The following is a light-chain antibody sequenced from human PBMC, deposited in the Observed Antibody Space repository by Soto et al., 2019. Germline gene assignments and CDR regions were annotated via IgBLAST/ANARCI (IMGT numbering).Light chain of an antibody. Sequence: EIVMTQSPATLPVSPGEGGTLSCRASQSISGNLAWYQQKPGQAPRLLIYGASTRAIGIPARFRGSGSGTEFTLTISSLQSEDFAVYYCQQYNNWPPSIIFGQGTRLENK. CDR1: QSISGN. CDR3: QQYNNWPPSII. V-gene: IGKV3-15*01. CDR2: GAS. J-gene: IGKJ5*01.